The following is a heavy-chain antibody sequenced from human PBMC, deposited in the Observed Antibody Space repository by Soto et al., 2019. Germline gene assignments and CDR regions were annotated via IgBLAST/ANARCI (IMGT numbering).Heavy chain of an antibody. CDR1: GFTFSSYA. V-gene: IGHV3-30*04. D-gene: IGHD2-15*01. J-gene: IGHJ4*02. CDR2: ISYDGSNK. CDR3: ARGGIVVVVAAFDY. Sequence: GGSLRLSCAASGFTFSSYAMHWVRQAPGKGLEWVVVISYDGSNKYYADSVKGRFTISRDNSKNTQYLQMNSLRAEDTAVYYCARGGIVVVVAAFDYWGQGTLVTVSS.